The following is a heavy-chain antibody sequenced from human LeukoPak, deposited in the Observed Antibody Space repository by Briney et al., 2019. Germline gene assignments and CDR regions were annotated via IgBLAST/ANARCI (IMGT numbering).Heavy chain of an antibody. J-gene: IGHJ4*02. CDR2: ISSSSYI. CDR1: GFTFSSYS. CDR3: ARVLEAASFDY. V-gene: IGHV3-21*01. Sequence: PGGSLRLSCAASGFTFSSYSMNWVRQAPGKGLEWVSSISSSSYIYYADSVRGRFTMSRGNAKNSLYLQMNSLRAEDTAVYYCARVLEAASFDYWGQGTPVTVSS.